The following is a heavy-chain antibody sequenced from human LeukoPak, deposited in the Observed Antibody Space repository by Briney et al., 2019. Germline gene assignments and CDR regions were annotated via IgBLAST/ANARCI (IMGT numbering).Heavy chain of an antibody. Sequence: PGRSLRLSCAASGFTFSDYGIHWVRQAPGKGLEWVAVISYDGSNKYYADSVKGRFTISRDNPKNSLYLEMNSLSAEDTAVYYCASRYYYGAGSYYRYWGQGTLVTVSS. V-gene: IGHV3-30*03. D-gene: IGHD3-10*01. CDR2: ISYDGSNK. CDR1: GFTFSDYG. CDR3: ASRYYYGAGSYYRY. J-gene: IGHJ4*02.